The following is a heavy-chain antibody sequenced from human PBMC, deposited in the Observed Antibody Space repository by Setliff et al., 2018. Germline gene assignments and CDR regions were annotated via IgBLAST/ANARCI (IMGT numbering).Heavy chain of an antibody. Sequence: SETLSLTCSVSGASISSGDFWWSWIRQSPGQGLEWIGYISHSGNTWHNPSLKSRVSISVDTSKNQFSLRLRSVTAADTAVYFCARDNTMVGATDYWGLGTLVTVSS. CDR1: GASISSGDFW. CDR3: ARDNTMVGATDY. CDR2: ISHSGNT. D-gene: IGHD1-26*01. J-gene: IGHJ4*02. V-gene: IGHV4-30-4*08.